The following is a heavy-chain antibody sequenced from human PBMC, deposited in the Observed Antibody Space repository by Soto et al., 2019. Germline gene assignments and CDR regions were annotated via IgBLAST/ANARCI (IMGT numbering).Heavy chain of an antibody. Sequence: SETLSLTCAVYGGSFSGYYWSWIRQPPGKGLEWIGEINHSGSTNYNPSLKSRVTISVDTSKNQFSLKLSSVTAADTAVYYCARPYSSSWFNYWGQGTLVTVSS. D-gene: IGHD6-13*01. CDR2: INHSGST. CDR1: GGSFSGYY. J-gene: IGHJ4*02. CDR3: ARPYSSSWFNY. V-gene: IGHV4-34*01.